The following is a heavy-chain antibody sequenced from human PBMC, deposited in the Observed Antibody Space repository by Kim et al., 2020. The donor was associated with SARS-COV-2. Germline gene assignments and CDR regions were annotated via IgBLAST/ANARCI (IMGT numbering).Heavy chain of an antibody. D-gene: IGHD2-2*01. J-gene: IGHJ6*02. CDR3: AQTRGYCSSTSCYGDYYYGMDV. Sequence: SVKVSCKASGGTFSSYAISWVRQAPGQGLEWMGGIIPIFGTANYAQKFQGRVTITADKSTSTAYMELSSLRSEDTAVYYCAQTRGYCSSTSCYGDYYYGMDVWGQGTTVTVSS. CDR2: IIPIFGTA. V-gene: IGHV1-69*06. CDR1: GGTFSSYA.